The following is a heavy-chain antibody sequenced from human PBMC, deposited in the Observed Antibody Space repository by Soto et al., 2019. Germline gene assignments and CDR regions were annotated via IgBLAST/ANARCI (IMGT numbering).Heavy chain of an antibody. V-gene: IGHV3-9*01. D-gene: IGHD4-17*01. CDR2: ISWNSGSI. CDR3: AKEVYGDYTDGWFDP. CDR1: GFTFDDYA. Sequence: EVQLVESGGGLVQPGRSLRLSCAASGFTFDDYAMHWVRQAPGKGLEWVSGISWNSGSIGYADSVKGRFTISRDNAKNSLYLQMNSLRAADTALYYCAKEVYGDYTDGWFDPWGQGTLVTVSS. J-gene: IGHJ5*02.